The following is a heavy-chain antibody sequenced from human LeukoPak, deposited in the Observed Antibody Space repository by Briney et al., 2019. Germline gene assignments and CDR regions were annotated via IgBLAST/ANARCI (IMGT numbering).Heavy chain of an antibody. J-gene: IGHJ4*02. CDR2: INTDGSRT. V-gene: IGHV3-74*01. CDR3: ARGAGMVDY. Sequence: PGGSLRLSCAASGFXFSNYWMHWVRQAPGKGLVWVSRINTDGSRTTYADSVRGRFTISRDNAKNTLYLQMNTLRAEDTAVYYCARGAGMVDYWGQGTLVTVSS. CDR1: GFXFSNYW.